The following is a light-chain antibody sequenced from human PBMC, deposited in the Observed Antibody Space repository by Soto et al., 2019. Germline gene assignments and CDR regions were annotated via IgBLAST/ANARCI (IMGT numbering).Light chain of an antibody. CDR3: ISYTSDDVRYV. CDR2: EVS. Sequence: QSVLTQPASVSGTPGQSITISCTGSNSDVGIYDFVSWYQHHPGRAPKLIVSEVSHRPSGVSNRFSGSKSGNTASLNISGLQSEDEADYYCISYTSDDVRYVFGTGTKLTVL. CDR1: NSDVGIYDF. V-gene: IGLV2-14*01. J-gene: IGLJ1*01.